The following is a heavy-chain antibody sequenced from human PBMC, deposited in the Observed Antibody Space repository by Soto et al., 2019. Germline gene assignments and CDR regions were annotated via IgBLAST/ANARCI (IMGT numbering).Heavy chain of an antibody. J-gene: IGHJ6*02. CDR1: GYTFTSYG. D-gene: IGHD6-6*01. V-gene: IGHV1-18*04. Sequence: SVKVSCKASGYTFTSYGISWVRQAPGQGLEWMGWISAYNGNTNYAQKLQGRVTMTTDTSTSTAYMELRSLRSDDTAVYYCATYSSSSGNRALYYYYGMDVWGQGTTVTVSS. CDR2: ISAYNGNT. CDR3: ATYSSSSGNRALYYYYGMDV.